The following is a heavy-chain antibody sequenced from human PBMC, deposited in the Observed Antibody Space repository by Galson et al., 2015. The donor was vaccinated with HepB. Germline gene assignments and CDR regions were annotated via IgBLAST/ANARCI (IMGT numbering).Heavy chain of an antibody. J-gene: IGHJ6*02. CDR2: ISTSSSYI. CDR3: ARDGSYGGPLGYGMDV. D-gene: IGHD1-26*01. CDR1: GFTLSSYS. Sequence: SLRLSCAASGFTLSSYSMNWVRQAPGKGLEWVSSISTSSSYIYYADSVKGRFTISRDNAKNSLYLQMNSLRAEDTAVYYCARDGSYGGPLGYGMDVWGPGTTVTVSS. V-gene: IGHV3-21*01.